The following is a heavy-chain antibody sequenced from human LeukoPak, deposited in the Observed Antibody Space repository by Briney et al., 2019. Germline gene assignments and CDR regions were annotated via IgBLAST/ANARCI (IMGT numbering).Heavy chain of an antibody. J-gene: IGHJ4*02. CDR3: AKDSLADIDY. D-gene: IGHD3-16*01. CDR1: GFIFSTYG. Sequence: GGSLRLSCAASGFIFSTYGMYWVRQAPGKGLEWVAFIRHDGSIKNYADSVKGRSTISRDNSKNTLYLQMNSLRAEDTAVYCCAKDSLADIDYWGQGTLVTVSS. CDR2: IRHDGSIK. V-gene: IGHV3-30*02.